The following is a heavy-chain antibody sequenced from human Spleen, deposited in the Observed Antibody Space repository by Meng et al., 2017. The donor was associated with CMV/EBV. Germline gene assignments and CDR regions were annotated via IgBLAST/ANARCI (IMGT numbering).Heavy chain of an antibody. J-gene: IGHJ6*02. CDR2: IYSGGST. Sequence: GESLKISCAASGFTVSSNYMSWVRQAPGKGLEWVSVIYSGGSTYYADSVKGRFTISRDNSKNTLYLQMNSLRAEDTAVYYCARVGLGPAATSGGMDVWGQGTTVTVSS. V-gene: IGHV3-53*01. CDR1: GFTVSSNY. CDR3: ARVGLGPAATSGGMDV. D-gene: IGHD2-2*01.